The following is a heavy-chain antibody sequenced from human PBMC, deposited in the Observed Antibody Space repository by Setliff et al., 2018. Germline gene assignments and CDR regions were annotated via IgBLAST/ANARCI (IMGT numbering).Heavy chain of an antibody. CDR3: ARRTLWIWGPGYAY. Sequence: LSLTCAVYGGSFSGYYWSWIRQPPGKGLEWIGEINHSGSTNYNPSLKSRVTISVDTSKNQFSLRLSSVTAADTAVYYCARRTLWIWGPGYAYWGQETLVTVSS. V-gene: IGHV4-34*01. J-gene: IGHJ4*02. D-gene: IGHD3-16*01. CDR1: GGSFSGYY. CDR2: INHSGST.